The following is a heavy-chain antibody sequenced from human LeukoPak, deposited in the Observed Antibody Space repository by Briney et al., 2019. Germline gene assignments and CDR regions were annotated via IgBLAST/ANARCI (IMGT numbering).Heavy chain of an antibody. CDR1: VYTFTVYY. D-gene: IGHD3-3*01. V-gene: IGHV1-2*02. J-gene: IGHJ4*02. Sequence: ASVTVSFKASVYTFTVYYMHWVRQAPGQGREWMGWINPNSGGTNYAQKFQGRVTITRDTSISTAYMELSRLRSDDTAVYYCASQYDFWSGVTTTPSRWGQGTLVTVSS. CDR3: ASQYDFWSGVTTTPSR. CDR2: INPNSGGT.